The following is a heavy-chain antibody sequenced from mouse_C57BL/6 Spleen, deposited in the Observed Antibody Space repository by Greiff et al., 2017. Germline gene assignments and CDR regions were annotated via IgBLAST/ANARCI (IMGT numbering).Heavy chain of an antibody. CDR3: ARRKLALYY. CDR2: IDPSDSYT. J-gene: IGHJ2*01. V-gene: IGHV1-69*01. Sequence: QVQLQQPGAELVMPGASVKLSCKASGYTFTSYWMHWVKQRPGQGLEWIGEIDPSDSYTNYNQKFKGKSTLTVDKSSSTAYMQLSSLTSEDSAVYYCARRKLALYYWGQGTTLTVSS. CDR1: GYTFTSYW. D-gene: IGHD4-1*01.